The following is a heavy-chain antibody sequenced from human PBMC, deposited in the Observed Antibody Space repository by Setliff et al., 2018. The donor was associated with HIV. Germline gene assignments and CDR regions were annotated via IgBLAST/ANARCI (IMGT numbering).Heavy chain of an antibody. D-gene: IGHD3-22*01. J-gene: IGHJ3*02. CDR3: ARRGDYYYDSSGAGGAFDI. Sequence: SETLSLTCAAYGGSLSGYYWSWIRQTPGKGLEWIGEVHYSGRTAYNPSLQSRVTISVDTPKNQFSLRLSSVTAADTAVYYCARRGDYYYDSSGAGGAFDIWGQGTMVTVSS. CDR2: VHYSGRT. V-gene: IGHV4-34*01. CDR1: GGSLSGYY.